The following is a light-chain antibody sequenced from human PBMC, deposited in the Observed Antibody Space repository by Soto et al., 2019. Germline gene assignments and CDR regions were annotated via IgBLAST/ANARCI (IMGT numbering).Light chain of an antibody. V-gene: IGLV2-14*01. J-gene: IGLJ1*01. CDR3: SSYTLSSTPYV. Sequence: QSVLTQPASVSGSPGQSITISCTGTSSDVGGYNYVSWYQQHPGKAPKLMIYDVSSRPSGVSNRFSGAKSDNTASLTISGLQTVDEAYYYGSSYTLSSTPYVFGTGTKVTVL. CDR2: DVS. CDR1: SSDVGGYNY.